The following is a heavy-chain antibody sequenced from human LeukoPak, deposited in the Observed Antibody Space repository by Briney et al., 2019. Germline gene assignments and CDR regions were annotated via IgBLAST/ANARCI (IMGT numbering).Heavy chain of an antibody. CDR1: GFTFSGYA. Sequence: GGSLRLSCAASGFTFSGYAMSWVRQAPGKGLEWVSTISGFGENTYYADSVKGRFTISRDNFKSALFLQMNSLRAEDTAVYYCAKGGHYSCFDPWGQGTLVIVSS. V-gene: IGHV3-23*01. CDR3: AKGGHYSCFDP. CDR2: ISGFGENT. J-gene: IGHJ5*02. D-gene: IGHD1-26*01.